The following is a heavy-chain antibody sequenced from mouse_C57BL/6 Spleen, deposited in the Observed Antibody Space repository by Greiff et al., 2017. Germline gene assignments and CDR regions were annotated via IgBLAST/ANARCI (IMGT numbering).Heavy chain of an antibody. V-gene: IGHV2-2*01. CDR1: GFSLTSYG. Sequence: VKLMESGPGLVQPSQSLSITCTVSGFSLTSYGVHWVRQSPGKGLEWLGVIWSGGSTDYNAAFISRLSISKDNSKSQVFFKMNSLQADDTAIYYCARYGSSPAWFAYWGQGTLVTVSA. J-gene: IGHJ3*01. CDR2: IWSGGST. CDR3: ARYGSSPAWFAY. D-gene: IGHD1-1*01.